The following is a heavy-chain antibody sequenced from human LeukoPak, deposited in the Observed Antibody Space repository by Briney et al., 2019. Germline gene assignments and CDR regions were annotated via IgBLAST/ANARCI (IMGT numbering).Heavy chain of an antibody. Sequence: PGGSLRLSCAASGFTFSSYAMHWVRQAPGKELEYVSGINSNGGNTYYANSVKGRFTISRDNSKNTLYLHMGSLRVEDMAVYYCARDGGRDGYGYYFDYWGQGTLVPVSS. J-gene: IGHJ4*02. CDR3: ARDGGRDGYGYYFDY. D-gene: IGHD5-24*01. CDR1: GFTFSSYA. V-gene: IGHV3-64*01. CDR2: INSNGGNT.